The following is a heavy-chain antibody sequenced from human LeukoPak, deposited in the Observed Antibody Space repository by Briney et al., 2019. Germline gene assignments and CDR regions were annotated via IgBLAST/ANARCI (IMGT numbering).Heavy chain of an antibody. CDR3: ASSHIAAAGKAADY. CDR2: FDPEDGET. V-gene: IGHV1-24*01. J-gene: IGHJ4*02. Sequence: SVKVSCKVSGYTFTELSMHWVRQAPGKGLEWMGGFDPEDGETIYAQKFQGRVTMTEDTSTDTAYMELSSLRSEDTAVYYCASSHIAAAGKAADYWGQGTLVTVSS. D-gene: IGHD6-13*01. CDR1: GYTFTELS.